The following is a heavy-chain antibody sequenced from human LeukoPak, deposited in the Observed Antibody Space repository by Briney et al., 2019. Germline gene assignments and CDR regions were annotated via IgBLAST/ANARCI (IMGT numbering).Heavy chain of an antibody. D-gene: IGHD6-19*01. CDR1: GFTVSSNY. V-gene: IGHV3-53*04. CDR2: IYSAGNT. Sequence: GGSLRLSCVASGFTVSSNYMSWDRQAPGKGLEWVSVIYSAGNTYYADSVKSRFTISRHNSKNTLYLQMNSLGVEDTAVYYCVRGGTPGYSSGRIDYWGQGTLVTVSS. CDR3: VRGGTPGYSSGRIDY. J-gene: IGHJ4*02.